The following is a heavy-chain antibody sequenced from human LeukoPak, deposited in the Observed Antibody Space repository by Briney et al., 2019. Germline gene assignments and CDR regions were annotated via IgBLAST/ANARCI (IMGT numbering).Heavy chain of an antibody. CDR2: ISGSGGST. CDR3: AKDSYYYDSSGYPS. D-gene: IGHD3-22*01. CDR1: GFTFSSYA. V-gene: IGHV3-23*01. J-gene: IGHJ4*02. Sequence: GGSLRLSCAASGFTFSSYAMSWVRQAPGKGLEWVSAISGSGGSTYYADSVKGRFTISRDNSKNTLYLQMNSLRAEGTAVYYCAKDSYYYDSSGYPSWGQGTLVTVSS.